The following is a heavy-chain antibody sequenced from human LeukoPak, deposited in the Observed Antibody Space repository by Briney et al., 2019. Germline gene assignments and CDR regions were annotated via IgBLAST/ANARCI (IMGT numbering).Heavy chain of an antibody. CDR2: MNPNRGNT. J-gene: IGHJ5*02. Sequence: GASVTVSCKASGHTFTSYDINWLRQATGQGLQWMGWMNPNRGNTGYAQKFQGRVTMTRNTSISTAYMELSSLRSEDTAVYYCASSNRYDILTGYFSNNWFDPWGQGTLVTVSS. D-gene: IGHD3-9*01. V-gene: IGHV1-8*01. CDR1: GHTFTSYD. CDR3: ASSNRYDILTGYFSNNWFDP.